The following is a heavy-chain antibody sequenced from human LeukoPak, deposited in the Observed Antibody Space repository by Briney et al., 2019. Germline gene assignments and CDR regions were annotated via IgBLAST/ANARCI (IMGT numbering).Heavy chain of an antibody. CDR2: ISSSSSYI. V-gene: IGHV3-21*01. J-gene: IGHJ6*02. CDR3: AREYYDFWSGYYYYYYGMDV. D-gene: IGHD3-3*01. CDR1: GFTFSSYS. Sequence: PGGSLRLSCAASGFTFSSYSMNWVRQAPGKGLEWVSSISSSSSYIYYADSVKGRFTISRDNAKNSLYLQMNSLRAEDTAVYYCAREYYDFWSGYYYYYYGMDVWGQGTTVTVSS.